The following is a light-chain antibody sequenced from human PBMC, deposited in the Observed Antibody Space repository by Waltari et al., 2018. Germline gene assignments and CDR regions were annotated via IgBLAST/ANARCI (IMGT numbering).Light chain of an antibody. J-gene: IGLJ3*02. CDR1: SSDVGGYNY. CDR2: DVS. V-gene: IGLV2-14*01. CDR3: SSYTSSSTWV. Sequence: QSVLTQPASVSGSPGQSITISCTGTSSDVGGYNYVSWYQQHPGKAPKLMISDVSKRPSGVSNRVTGSKSDNTASLTISGLQAEDEADYYCSSYTSSSTWVFGGGTKLTVL.